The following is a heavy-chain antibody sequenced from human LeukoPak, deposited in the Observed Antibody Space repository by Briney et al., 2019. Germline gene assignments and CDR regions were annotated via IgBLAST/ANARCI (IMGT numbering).Heavy chain of an antibody. CDR1: GFTFSDYA. J-gene: IGHJ4*02. Sequence: GGSLRLSCAASGFTFSDYAINWVRQAPGKGLEWLSYFSRVPGTTYYADSVKGRFTISGDDAENSFYLEMNSLTDDDTAVYYCARDALAGRLDYWGPGTLVTVSS. CDR2: FSRVPGTT. D-gene: IGHD6-19*01. CDR3: ARDALAGRLDY. V-gene: IGHV3-48*02.